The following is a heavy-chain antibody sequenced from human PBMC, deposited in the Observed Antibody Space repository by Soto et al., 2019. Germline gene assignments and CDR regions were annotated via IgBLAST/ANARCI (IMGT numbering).Heavy chain of an antibody. J-gene: IGHJ5*02. D-gene: IGHD6-13*01. CDR2: INHSGST. V-gene: IGHV4-34*01. Sequence: SETLSLTCAVYGGSFSGYYWSWIRQPPGKGLEWIGEINHSGSTNYNPSLKSRVTISVDTSKNQFSLKLSSVTAADTAVYYCARGKAAAGTDHTTGINWFDPWGQGTLVTVS. CDR3: ARGKAAAGTDHTTGINWFDP. CDR1: GGSFSGYY.